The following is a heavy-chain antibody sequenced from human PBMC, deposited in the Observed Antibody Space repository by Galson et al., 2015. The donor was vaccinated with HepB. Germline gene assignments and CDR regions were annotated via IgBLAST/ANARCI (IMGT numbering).Heavy chain of an antibody. CDR2: ISSNGGST. CDR3: VKTGWRDGYDY. V-gene: IGHV3-64D*06. Sequence: SLRLSCAASGFTFSSYWMHWVRQAPGKGLEYVSAISSNGGSTYYADSVKGRFTISRDNSKNTLYLQMSSLRAEDTAVYYCVKTGWRDGYDYWGQGTLVTVSS. CDR1: GFTFSSYW. D-gene: IGHD5-24*01. J-gene: IGHJ4*02.